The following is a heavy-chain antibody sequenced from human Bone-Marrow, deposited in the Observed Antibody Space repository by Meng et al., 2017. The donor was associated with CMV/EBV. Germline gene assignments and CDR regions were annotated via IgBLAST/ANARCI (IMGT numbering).Heavy chain of an antibody. D-gene: IGHD4-11*01. CDR3: ARGGTYSRLLVDV. Sequence: SETLSLTCTVSGGSISSSSYYWGWIRQPPGKGLEWIGSIYYSGSTYYNPSLKSRVTISVDTSKNQFSLKLSSVTAADTAVYYCARGGTYSRLLVDVWGQGTTVPVSS. V-gene: IGHV4-39*07. CDR2: IYYSGST. CDR1: GGSISSSSYY. J-gene: IGHJ6*02.